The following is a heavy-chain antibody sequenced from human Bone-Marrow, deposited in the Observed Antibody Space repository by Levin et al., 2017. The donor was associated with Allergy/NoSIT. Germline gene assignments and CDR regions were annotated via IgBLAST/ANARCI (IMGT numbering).Heavy chain of an antibody. D-gene: IGHD4-23*01. J-gene: IGHJ5*02. V-gene: IGHV1-69*06. CDR3: ARDAGWELITWFDP. CDR1: GGTFSSSA. Sequence: SVKVSCKASGGTFSSSAISWVRQAPGQGREGGGGIIPLFNTVNYAQKFQGRVTITADKSTGTAYMELNSLRYEDTAVYYCARDAGWELITWFDPWGQGTLVTVSS. CDR2: IIPLFNTV.